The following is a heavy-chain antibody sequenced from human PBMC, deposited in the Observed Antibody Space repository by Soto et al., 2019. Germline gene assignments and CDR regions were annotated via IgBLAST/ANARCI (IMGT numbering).Heavy chain of an antibody. CDR3: ARGRDGYRFAFDI. J-gene: IGHJ3*02. CDR1: GGSISSYY. Sequence: QVQLQESGPGLVKPSETLSLTCTVSGGSISSYYWSWIRRPPGKGLEWIAYIYYSGRTNYNPSLKSRVTISVDTSKNQFSLKLSFVTAADTAVYYCARGRDGYRFAFDIWGQGTLVTVSS. CDR2: IYYSGRT. V-gene: IGHV4-59*01. D-gene: IGHD5-12*01.